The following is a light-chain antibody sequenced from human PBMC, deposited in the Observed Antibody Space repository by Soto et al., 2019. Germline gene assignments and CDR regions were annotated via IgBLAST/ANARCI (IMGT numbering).Light chain of an antibody. CDR2: GAS. CDR3: QQYGTSRA. J-gene: IGKJ1*01. V-gene: IGKV3-20*01. Sequence: EIVLTQSPGTLSLSPGERATLSCRPSQSVSSSYLAWYQQKPGQASRLLIYGASSRATGIPDRFSGSGSGTDFTLTISRLEPEDFAVYYCQQYGTSRAFGQGTKVEIK. CDR1: QSVSSSY.